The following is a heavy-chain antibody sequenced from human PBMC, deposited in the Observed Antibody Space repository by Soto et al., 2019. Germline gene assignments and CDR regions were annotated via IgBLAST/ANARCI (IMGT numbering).Heavy chain of an antibody. V-gene: IGHV1-2*04. CDR3: AREFDIGYCSGGSCLEYFQH. CDR2: INPNSGGT. D-gene: IGHD2-15*01. Sequence: ASVKVSCKASGYTFNGYYMHWVRQAPGQGLEWMGWINPNSGGTNYAQKFQGWVTMTRDTSISTAYMELSRLRSDDTAVYYCAREFDIGYCSGGSCLEYFQHWGQ. CDR1: GYTFNGYY. J-gene: IGHJ1*01.